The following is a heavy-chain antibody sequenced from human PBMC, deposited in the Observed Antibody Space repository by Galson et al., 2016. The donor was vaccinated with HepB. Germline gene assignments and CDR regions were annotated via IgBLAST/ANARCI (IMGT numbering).Heavy chain of an antibody. D-gene: IGHD3-22*01. V-gene: IGHV3-30-3*01. J-gene: IGHJ4*02. CDR2: ISYDGSNK. CDR1: GFTFSSYA. Sequence: SLRLSCAASGFTFSSYAMHWVRQAPGKGLEWVAVISYDGSNKYYADSVKGRFTISRDYSKNTLYLQMNSLRAEDTAVYYCARGQGAYYDSSGYPFDYWGQGTLVTVSS. CDR3: ARGQGAYYDSSGYPFDY.